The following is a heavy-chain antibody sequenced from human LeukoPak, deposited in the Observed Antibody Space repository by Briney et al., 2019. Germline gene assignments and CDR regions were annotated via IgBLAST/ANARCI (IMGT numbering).Heavy chain of an antibody. Sequence: GGSLRLSCAASGFTFSSYGMHWVRQAPGKGLEWVAFIRYDGSNKYYADSVKGRFTISRDNSKNTLYLQMNSLRAEDTAVYYCAREGADIVVVVAATGTFDYWGQGTLVTVSS. D-gene: IGHD2-15*01. V-gene: IGHV3-30*02. J-gene: IGHJ4*02. CDR1: GFTFSSYG. CDR2: IRYDGSNK. CDR3: AREGADIVVVVAATGTFDY.